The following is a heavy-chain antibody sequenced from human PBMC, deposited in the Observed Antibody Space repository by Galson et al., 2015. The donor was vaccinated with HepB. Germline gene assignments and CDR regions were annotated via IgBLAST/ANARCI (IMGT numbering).Heavy chain of an antibody. D-gene: IGHD2-21*01. CDR3: ARDILVVPSSTEYFHH. CDR2: INPGGGDT. J-gene: IGHJ1*01. V-gene: IGHV1-46*01. Sequence: SVKVSCKASGYTFTSHYMHWVRQAPGQGLEWMGVINPGGGDTNYAQRFQGRVSMTRDTSTSTVYMELSSLTSEDAAVYYFARDILVVPSSTEYFHHWGQGTLVTVSS. CDR1: GYTFTSHY.